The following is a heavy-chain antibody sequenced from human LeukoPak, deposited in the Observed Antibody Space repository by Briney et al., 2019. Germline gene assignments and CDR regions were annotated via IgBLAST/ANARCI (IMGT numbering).Heavy chain of an antibody. CDR3: ASPTVTTSYYYGMDV. CDR1: GGTFSSYA. D-gene: IGHD4-17*01. CDR2: IIPIFGTA. J-gene: IGHJ6*04. V-gene: IGHV1-69*13. Sequence: SVKVSCKASGGTFSSYAISWVRQAPGQGLEWMGGIIPIFGTANYAQKFQGRVTITADESTSTAYMEPSSLRSEDTAVYYCASPTVTTSYYYGMDVWGKGTTVTVSS.